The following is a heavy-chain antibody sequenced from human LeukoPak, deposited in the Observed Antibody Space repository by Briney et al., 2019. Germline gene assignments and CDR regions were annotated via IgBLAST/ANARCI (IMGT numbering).Heavy chain of an antibody. D-gene: IGHD6-13*01. CDR1: GFTFINAW. J-gene: IGHJ6*03. Sequence: GGSLRLSCAASGFTFINAWMAWVRQAPGKGLEWVGRIKAKAHGGTTDYAAPVKGRFTISRDDSKNTLYLQMNSLKTEDTAVYYCTTDQVNGYSSRWYFNYYYYYMDVWGKGTTVTISS. CDR2: IKAKAHGGTT. CDR3: TTDQVNGYSSRWYFNYYYYYMDV. V-gene: IGHV3-15*01.